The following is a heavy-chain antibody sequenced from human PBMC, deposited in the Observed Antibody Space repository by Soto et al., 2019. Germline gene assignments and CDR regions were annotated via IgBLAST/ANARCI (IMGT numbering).Heavy chain of an antibody. J-gene: IGHJ4*02. V-gene: IGHV2-5*02. CDR1: GLSLSTSGVG. D-gene: IGHD6-19*01. Sequence: QITLKESGPTLVKPTQTLTLTCTLSGLSLSTSGVGVGWIRQPPGKPLEWLALIFWDVDKRYSPSLSSRLTSTKDTSKNQVIFTMTNMDPVETATYYCARRAVPGTYVFDHWGQGTLVTVSS. CDR3: ARRAVPGTYVFDH. CDR2: IFWDVDK.